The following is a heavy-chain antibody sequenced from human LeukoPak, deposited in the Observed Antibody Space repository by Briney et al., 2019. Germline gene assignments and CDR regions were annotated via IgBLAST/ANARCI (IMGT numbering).Heavy chain of an antibody. D-gene: IGHD6-13*01. CDR2: INWSGEST. V-gene: IGHV3-20*01. CDR1: GSSVADYG. Sequence: PGGSLRLSCAASGSSVADYGISWARQAPRKGLEWVSGINWSGESTGYADSVKGRFIISRDNSENALYLQMSSLRAVDTALYCARDLGASWYSLGYWGRGTLVTVSS. CDR3: ARDLGASWYSLGY. J-gene: IGHJ4*02.